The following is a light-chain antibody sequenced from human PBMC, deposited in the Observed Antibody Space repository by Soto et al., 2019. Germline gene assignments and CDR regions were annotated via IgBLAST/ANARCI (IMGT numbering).Light chain of an antibody. CDR1: QGINTY. CDR2: DTS. CDR3: LKLYFYPPT. J-gene: IGKJ1*01. Sequence: DLQLTQSPSFLSASVGDRITITCRASQGINTYLAWYQQKPGKAPRLLIYDTSTLQSGVPSRFSGSGSGTVIPPTSRNLQTEDFATYYFLKLYFYPPTFGQGTKVEIK. V-gene: IGKV1-9*01.